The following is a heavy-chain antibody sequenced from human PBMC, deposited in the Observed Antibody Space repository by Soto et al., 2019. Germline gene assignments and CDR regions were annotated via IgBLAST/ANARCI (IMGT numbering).Heavy chain of an antibody. D-gene: IGHD6-19*01. CDR1: GFTFSDYA. Sequence: VQLVESGGGXXXXGXXXXXXXXXSGFTFSDYAMHXVRQAPGKGLEWVAVVSHDGRNTHYADSVKGRFTISRDSSKNTVSLEMTSLRAEDTAVYYCAKGGRQWLVTSDFNYWGQGALVTVSS. J-gene: IGHJ4*02. CDR3: AKGGRQWLVTSDFNY. V-gene: IGHV3-30*18. CDR2: VSHDGRNT.